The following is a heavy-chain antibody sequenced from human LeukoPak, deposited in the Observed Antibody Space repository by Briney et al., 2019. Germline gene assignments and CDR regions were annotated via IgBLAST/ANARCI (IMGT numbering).Heavy chain of an antibody. V-gene: IGHV3-33*08. CDR1: GFTFSSYW. CDR3: ARDQVLDYYYYYGMDV. J-gene: IGHJ6*02. Sequence: GGSLRLSCAASGFTFSSYWMNWARQAPGKGLEWVAVIWYDGSNKYYADSVKGRFTISRDNSKNTLYLQMNSLRAEDTAVYYCARDQVLDYYYYYGMDVWGQGTTVTVSS. D-gene: IGHD1-1*01. CDR2: IWYDGSNK.